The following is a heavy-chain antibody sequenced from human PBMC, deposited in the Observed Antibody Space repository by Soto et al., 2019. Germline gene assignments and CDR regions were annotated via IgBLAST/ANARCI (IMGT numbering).Heavy chain of an antibody. CDR2: ISYDGSNK. V-gene: IGHV3-30-3*01. D-gene: IGHD3-22*01. Sequence: GGSLSLSCAASGFTFSGYAMHWVRQAPGKGLEWVAVISYDGSNKYYADSVKGRFTISRDNSKNTLYLQMNSLRAEDTAVYYCARDKAGGADYYDSSGYYSEHAFDIWGQGTMVTVSS. CDR1: GFTFSGYA. CDR3: ARDKAGGADYYDSSGYYSEHAFDI. J-gene: IGHJ3*02.